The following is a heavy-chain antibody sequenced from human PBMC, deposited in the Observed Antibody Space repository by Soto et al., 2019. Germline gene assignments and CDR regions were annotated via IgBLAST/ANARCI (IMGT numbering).Heavy chain of an antibody. Sequence: QVQLQESGPGLVKPSETLSLTCTVSGGSISSYYWSWIRQPPGKGLEWIGYIYYSGSTNYNPSLXMXXXIXXATSKHQSSLKLSSVTAADTAAYYCARRYGSCFDSWGQGTLVTVSS. V-gene: IGHV4-59*08. J-gene: IGHJ4*02. CDR2: IYYSGST. D-gene: IGHD5-18*01. CDR1: GGSISSYY. CDR3: ARRYGSCFDS.